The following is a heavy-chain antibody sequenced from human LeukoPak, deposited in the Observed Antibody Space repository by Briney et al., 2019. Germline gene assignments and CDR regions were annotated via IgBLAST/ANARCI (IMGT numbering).Heavy chain of an antibody. D-gene: IGHD2-21*01. CDR3: VRGDWYFES. CDR2: INRDGTEK. V-gene: IGHV3-7*04. Sequence: PGGSLRLSCAASGFTFSSYEMNWVRQAPGKGLQWVANINRDGTEKHFLDSVEGRFTISRDNAKKSLYLQMSSLRPQDTALYFCVRGDWYFESWGQRTLVTVSS. J-gene: IGHJ4*02. CDR1: GFTFSSYE.